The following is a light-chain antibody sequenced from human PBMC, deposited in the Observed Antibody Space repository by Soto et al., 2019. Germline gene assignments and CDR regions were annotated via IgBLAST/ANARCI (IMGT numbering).Light chain of an antibody. V-gene: IGKV1-5*03. CDR1: QSVGSW. CDR3: HQYSRYPWT. CDR2: KAS. J-gene: IGKJ1*01. Sequence: QMTQSPSTLSASEGDRVTITCWASQSVGSWLAWHQQKPGRAPKVLVYKASNLQDGVPSRFSGSGSGTYFTLTTSSLQPDDVATYFCHQYSRYPWTFGQGTKVEIK.